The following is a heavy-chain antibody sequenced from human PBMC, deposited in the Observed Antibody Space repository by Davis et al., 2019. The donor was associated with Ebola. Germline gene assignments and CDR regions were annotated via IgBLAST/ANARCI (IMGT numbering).Heavy chain of an antibody. CDR2: ISAYNGNT. CDR3: ARGYTMVQGVNDY. D-gene: IGHD3-10*01. CDR1: GYTFTSYG. J-gene: IGHJ4*02. Sequence: ASVKVSCKASGYTFTSYGISWVRQAPGQGLEWMGWISAYNGNTNYAQKFQGRVTMTRDTSTSTVYMELSSLRSEDTAVYYCARGYTMVQGVNDYWGQGTLVTVSS. V-gene: IGHV1-18*01.